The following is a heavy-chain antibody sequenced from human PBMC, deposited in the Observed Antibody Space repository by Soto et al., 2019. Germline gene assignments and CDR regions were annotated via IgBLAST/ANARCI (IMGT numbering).Heavy chain of an antibody. Sequence: QVQLQESGPGLVKPSQTLSLTCTFSGGPISSGGYYWSWIRQHPGKGLEWIGYIYYSGSTYYNPSLKSRITISVDTSKNQFSLKLSSVTAADTAVYYCARSSPVVTAPWGQGTLVTVSS. CDR1: GGPISSGGYY. CDR3: ARSSPVVTAP. D-gene: IGHD2-21*02. CDR2: IYYSGST. V-gene: IGHV4-31*03. J-gene: IGHJ5*02.